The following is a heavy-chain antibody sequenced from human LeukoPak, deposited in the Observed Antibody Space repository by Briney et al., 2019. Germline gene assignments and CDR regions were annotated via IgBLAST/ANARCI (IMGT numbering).Heavy chain of an antibody. Sequence: ASVKVSCKASGYTFTNYGISWVRQAPGQGPEWMGWISAYNGKTNYAQKVQGGVTMTTDTSTSTAYMELRSLRPDDTAVYYCARDDYGDYVSYFLHWGQGTLVIVSS. J-gene: IGHJ1*01. V-gene: IGHV1-18*01. CDR3: ARDDYGDYVSYFLH. CDR2: ISAYNGKT. CDR1: GYTFTNYG. D-gene: IGHD4-17*01.